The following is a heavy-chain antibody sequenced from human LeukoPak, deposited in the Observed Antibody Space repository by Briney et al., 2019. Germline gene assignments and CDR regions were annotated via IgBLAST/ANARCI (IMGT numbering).Heavy chain of an antibody. J-gene: IGHJ4*02. V-gene: IGHV1-69*05. CDR1: GGTFSSYA. D-gene: IGHD3-10*01. CDR2: IIPIFGTA. CDR3: ARDPSPGSGSYWDY. Sequence: SVKVSCKASGGTFSSYAISWVRQAPGQGLEWMGGIIPIFGTANYAQKFQGRVTITTDESTSTAYMELSSLRSEDTAVYYCARDPSPGSGSYWDYWGQGTLVTVSS.